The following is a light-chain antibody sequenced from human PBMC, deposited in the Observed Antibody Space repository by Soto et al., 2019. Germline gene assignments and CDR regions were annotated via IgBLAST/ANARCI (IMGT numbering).Light chain of an antibody. CDR2: DTS. CDR3: QQRTNRPL. Sequence: EIVLTQSPATLSLSPGERATLSCRASQTISSFLAWYQQKPGQAPRLLIYDTSNRATGVPARFSGSRSGIDFTLTISSLEPEDFAVYYCQQRTNRPLFGQGTKLEIK. V-gene: IGKV3-11*01. CDR1: QTISSF. J-gene: IGKJ2*01.